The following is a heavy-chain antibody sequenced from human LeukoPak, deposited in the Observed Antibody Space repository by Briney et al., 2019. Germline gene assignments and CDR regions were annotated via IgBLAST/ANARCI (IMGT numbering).Heavy chain of an antibody. Sequence: SQTLSLICTVSGGSISSGSYYWSWMRQPAGKGLEWIGRIYSSGSTNYNPSLKSRVTISLDTSKNQFSLKLSSVTAADTAVYYCARQYSDILAGYHRGELYWYFDLWGRGTLVTVSS. V-gene: IGHV4-61*02. CDR1: GGSISSGSYY. D-gene: IGHD3-9*01. CDR2: IYSSGST. CDR3: ARQYSDILAGYHRGELYWYFDL. J-gene: IGHJ2*01.